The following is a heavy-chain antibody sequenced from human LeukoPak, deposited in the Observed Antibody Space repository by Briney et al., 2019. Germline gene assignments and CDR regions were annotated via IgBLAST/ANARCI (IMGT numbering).Heavy chain of an antibody. V-gene: IGHV4-61*02. Sequence: SQTLSLTCTVSGGSISSGSYYWSWIRQPAGKGLEWIGRIYTSGSTNYNPSLKSRVTISVDTSKNQFSLKLSSVTAADTAVYYCARGGEKYQLLPPWGQGTLVTVSS. CDR2: IYTSGST. J-gene: IGHJ5*02. D-gene: IGHD2-2*01. CDR1: GGSISSGSYY. CDR3: ARGGEKYQLLPP.